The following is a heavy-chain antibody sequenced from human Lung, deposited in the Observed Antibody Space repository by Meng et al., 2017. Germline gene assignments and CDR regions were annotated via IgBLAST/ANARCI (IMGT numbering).Heavy chain of an antibody. CDR1: GGSFHDYY. V-gene: IGHV4-34*01. J-gene: IGHJ4*02. D-gene: IGHD4-11*01. Sequence: QVQHQKSGAGLFNPPDALSLTCVGSGGSFHDYYWSWIRQPPGKGLEWIGEINHSGSTNYNPSLESRATISVDTSQNNLSLKLSSVTAADSAVYYCARGPTTMAHDFDYWGQGTLVTVSS. CDR2: INHSGST. CDR3: ARGPTTMAHDFDY.